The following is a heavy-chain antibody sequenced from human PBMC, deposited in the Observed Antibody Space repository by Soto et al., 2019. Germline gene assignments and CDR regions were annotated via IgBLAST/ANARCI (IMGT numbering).Heavy chain of an antibody. J-gene: IGHJ4*02. V-gene: IGHV4-39*01. CDR3: ARNTSYDSSGYYSGGY. CDR1: CGSISSSSYY. CDR2: IYYSGST. D-gene: IGHD3-22*01. Sequence: PSENPSLTCTVSCGSISSSSYYWGWIRQPPGKGLEWIGSIYYSGSTYYSPSLKSRVTISVDTSKNQFSLKLSSVTAADTAVYYCARNTSYDSSGYYSGGYCGQGSLVTVYS.